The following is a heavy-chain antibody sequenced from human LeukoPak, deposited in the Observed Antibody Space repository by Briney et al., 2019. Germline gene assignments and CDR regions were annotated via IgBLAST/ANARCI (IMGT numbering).Heavy chain of an antibody. V-gene: IGHV2-5*01. J-gene: IGHJ4*02. D-gene: IGHD1-1*01. Sequence: SGPTLVKPTQTLTLTCTFSGFSLSTSGVGVGWIRQPPGKALEWLGFIYWNDDKSYSPSLKSRLTITKDTSKNQVVLTMTNMDPVDTATYYCARRRTGENYFDYWGQGTLVTVSS. CDR1: GFSLSTSGVG. CDR3: ARRRTGENYFDY. CDR2: IYWNDDK.